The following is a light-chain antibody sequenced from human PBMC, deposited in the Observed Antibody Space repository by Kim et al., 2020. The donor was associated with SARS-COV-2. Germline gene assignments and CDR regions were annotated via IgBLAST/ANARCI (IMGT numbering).Light chain of an antibody. Sequence: GQRVTISCSGSSSNIGTNTVNWYQQIPTTAPKLLIFSDHQRPSGVPDRFSGSKSGSSASLAISGLQSEDEADYYCATWDDSLNGWVFGGGTQLTVL. CDR1: SSNIGTNT. CDR3: ATWDDSLNGWV. CDR2: SDH. V-gene: IGLV1-44*01. J-gene: IGLJ3*02.